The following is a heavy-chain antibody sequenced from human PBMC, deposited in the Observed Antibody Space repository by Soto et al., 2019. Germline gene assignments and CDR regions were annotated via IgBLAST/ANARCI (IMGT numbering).Heavy chain of an antibody. CDR3: ARDFEVGWVGLLDY. CDR2: IWYDGSNK. J-gene: IGHJ4*02. CDR1: GFTFSSYG. V-gene: IGHV3-33*01. Sequence: QVQLVESGGGVVQPGRSRRLSCAASGFTFSSYGMHWVRQAPGKGLEWVAVIWYDGSNKYYADSVKGRFTISRDNSKNTLYLQMNSLRAEDTAVYYCARDFEVGWVGLLDYWGQGTLVTVSS. D-gene: IGHD6-19*01.